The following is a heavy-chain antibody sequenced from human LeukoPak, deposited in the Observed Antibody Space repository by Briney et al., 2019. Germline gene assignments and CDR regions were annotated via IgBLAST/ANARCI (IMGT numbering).Heavy chain of an antibody. Sequence: ASAKVSCKASGYTFTSYDINWVRQATGQGLEWMGWMNPNSGNTGYAQKFQGRVTMTRNTSISTAYMELSSLRSEDTAVYYCATVGILTGPMGAFDIWGQGTMVTVSS. CDR2: MNPNSGNT. V-gene: IGHV1-8*01. D-gene: IGHD3-9*01. CDR3: ATVGILTGPMGAFDI. J-gene: IGHJ3*02. CDR1: GYTFTSYD.